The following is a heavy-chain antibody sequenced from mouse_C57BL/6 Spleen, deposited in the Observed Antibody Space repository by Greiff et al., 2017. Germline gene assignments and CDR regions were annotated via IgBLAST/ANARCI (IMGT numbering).Heavy chain of an antibody. V-gene: IGHV5-17*01. Sequence: EVQLVESGGGLVKPGGSLKLSCAASGFTFSDYGMHWVRQAPEKGLEWVAYISSGSSTIYYADTVKGRFTISRDNAKNTLFRQMTSLRSEDTAMYYCAIYYGYAWFAYWGQGTLVTVSA. CDR1: GFTFSDYG. CDR3: AIYYGYAWFAY. CDR2: ISSGSSTI. D-gene: IGHD2-2*01. J-gene: IGHJ3*01.